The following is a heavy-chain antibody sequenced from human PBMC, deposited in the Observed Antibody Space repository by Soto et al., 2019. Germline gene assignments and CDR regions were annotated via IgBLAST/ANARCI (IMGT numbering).Heavy chain of an antibody. Sequence: QVQLVQSGAEVKKPGASVKVSCKASGYTFTSYDINWVRQATGQGLEWMGWMNPNSGNTGYAQKFQGRVTMTRNTSISTAYMELSSLRSEDTAVYYCARAPNMYNWNEYYFDYWGQGTLVTVSS. V-gene: IGHV1-8*01. J-gene: IGHJ4*02. CDR1: GYTFTSYD. D-gene: IGHD1-1*01. CDR2: MNPNSGNT. CDR3: ARAPNMYNWNEYYFDY.